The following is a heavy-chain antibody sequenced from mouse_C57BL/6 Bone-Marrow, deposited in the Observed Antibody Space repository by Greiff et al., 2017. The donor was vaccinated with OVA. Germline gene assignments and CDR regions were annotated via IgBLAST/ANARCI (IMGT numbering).Heavy chain of an antibody. V-gene: IGHV5-9-1*02. J-gene: IGHJ2*01. CDR2: ISSGGDYI. D-gene: IGHD1-1*01. CDR3: TRDWNYYGYYFDY. Sequence: EVMLVESGEGLVKPGGSLKLSCAASGFTFSSYAMSWVRQTPEKRLEWVAYISSGGDYIYYADTVKGRFTISRDHARNTLYLQMSSLKSEDTAMYYCTRDWNYYGYYFDYWGQGTTLTVSS. CDR1: GFTFSSYA.